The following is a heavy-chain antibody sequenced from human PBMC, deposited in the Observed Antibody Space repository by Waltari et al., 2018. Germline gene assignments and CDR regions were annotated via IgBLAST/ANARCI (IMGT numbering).Heavy chain of an antibody. J-gene: IGHJ6*02. CDR3: ARCQIDFGGVTLYYYYYGMDV. CDR1: GYTFTSYA. D-gene: IGHD3-3*01. CDR2: INTNTGNP. Sequence: QVQLVQSGSELKKPGASVKVSCKASGYTFTSYAMNWVRQAPGHGLEWMGWINTNTGNPTYARGLKARVVFSLDSSVRKAYLQMSSLKAEDTAVYYCARCQIDFGGVTLYYYYYGMDVWGQGTTVTVSS. V-gene: IGHV7-4-1*02.